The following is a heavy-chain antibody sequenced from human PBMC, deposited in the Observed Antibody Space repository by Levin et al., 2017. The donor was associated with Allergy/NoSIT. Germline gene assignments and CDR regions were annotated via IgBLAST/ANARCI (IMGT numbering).Heavy chain of an antibody. D-gene: IGHD6-19*01. CDR3: ARALRRPYSSGWYRYFQH. CDR2: ISSSSSTI. Sequence: GGSLRLSCAASGFTFSSYSMNWVRQAPGKGLEWVSYISSSSSTIYYADSVKGRFTISRDNAKNSLYLQMNSLRAEDTAVYYCARALRRPYSSGWYRYFQHWGQGTLVTVSS. V-gene: IGHV3-48*01. J-gene: IGHJ1*01. CDR1: GFTFSSYS.